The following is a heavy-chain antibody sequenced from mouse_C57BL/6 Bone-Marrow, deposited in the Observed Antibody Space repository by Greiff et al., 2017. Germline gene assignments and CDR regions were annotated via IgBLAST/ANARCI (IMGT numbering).Heavy chain of an antibody. Sequence: DVQLQESGAELVRPGASVKLSCTASGFNIKDDYMHWVKQRPEQGLEWIGWIDPENGDTESASKFQGKATITAATSSNTAYLQLSSLTSEDTAVYYCTTPLITTEVARWYFEVWGTGTTVTVSS. CDR3: TTPLITTEVARWYFEV. CDR2: IDPENGDT. D-gene: IGHD1-1*01. J-gene: IGHJ1*03. CDR1: GFNIKDDY. V-gene: IGHV14-4*01.